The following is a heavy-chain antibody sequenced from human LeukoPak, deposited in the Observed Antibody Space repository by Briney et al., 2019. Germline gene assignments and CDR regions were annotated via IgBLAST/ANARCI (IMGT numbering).Heavy chain of an antibody. D-gene: IGHD5-12*01. CDR2: MNPNSGNT. J-gene: IGHJ6*02. CDR3: ARVGYAYYYYYGMDV. V-gene: IGHV1-8*01. CDR1: GYTFTSYD. Sequence: ASVKVSCKASGYTFTSYDINWVRQATGQGLEWMGWMNPNSGNTGYAQKFQGRVTMTRNTSISTAYMELSSLRSEDTAVYYCARVGYAYYYYYGMDVWGQGTTVTVSS.